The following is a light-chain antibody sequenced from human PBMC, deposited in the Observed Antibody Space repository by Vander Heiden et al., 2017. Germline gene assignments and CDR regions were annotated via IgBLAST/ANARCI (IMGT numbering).Light chain of an antibody. Sequence: IVLTQSPHFQSVTPKENVTLTCPARQSIGTSLHWYQQKPDQSPGLLISYASQSFSGVSSRFSGSGSGTDFILTINSLEAEDAATYYCHQSSSLPWTFGQGTKVEIK. V-gene: IGKV6-21*01. CDR3: HQSSSLPWT. CDR2: YAS. CDR1: QSIGTS. J-gene: IGKJ1*01.